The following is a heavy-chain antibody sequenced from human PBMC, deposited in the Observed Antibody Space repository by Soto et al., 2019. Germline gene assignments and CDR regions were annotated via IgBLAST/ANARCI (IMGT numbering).Heavy chain of an antibody. J-gene: IGHJ4*02. V-gene: IGHV1-2*04. CDR3: ERTIDDFWSGLSLDY. Sequence: ASVKGSCKASVYTFTGDYMHWVRQAPGQGLEWMGWINPNSGGTNYAQKFQGWVTMTRDTSISTAYMELSRLRSDDTAVYYCERTIDDFWSGLSLDYWGQGTLVNVSS. CDR1: VYTFTGDY. D-gene: IGHD3-3*01. CDR2: INPNSGGT.